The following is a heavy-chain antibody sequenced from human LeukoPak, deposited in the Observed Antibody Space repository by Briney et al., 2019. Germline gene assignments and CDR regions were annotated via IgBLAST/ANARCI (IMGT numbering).Heavy chain of an antibody. CDR1: GGSITNYY. D-gene: IGHD2-2*01. CDR3: ARAGTDIVVAHDY. J-gene: IGHJ4*02. Sequence: PSETLSLTCTVSGGSITNYYWSWIRQPPGKGLEWIGYIYYSGSTNYNPSLKSRVTISVDTSKNQFSLKLSSVTAADTAVYYCARAGTDIVVAHDYWGQGTLVTVSS. CDR2: IYYSGST. V-gene: IGHV4-59*01.